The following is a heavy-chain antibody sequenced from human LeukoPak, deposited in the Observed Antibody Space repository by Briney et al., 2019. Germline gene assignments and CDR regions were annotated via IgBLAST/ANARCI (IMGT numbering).Heavy chain of an antibody. CDR2: ISYDGSNE. V-gene: IGHV3-30*03. J-gene: IGHJ4*02. CDR3: SGGGIAVIDY. Sequence: PGRSLRLSCAASGLPFSSYAMHWVRQAPGKGLEWVALISYDGSNEHYADSVKGRFTISRDNSKNTLYLQMNSLRAEDTAVYYCSGGGIAVIDYWGQGTLVTVSS. CDR1: GLPFSSYA. D-gene: IGHD3-16*02.